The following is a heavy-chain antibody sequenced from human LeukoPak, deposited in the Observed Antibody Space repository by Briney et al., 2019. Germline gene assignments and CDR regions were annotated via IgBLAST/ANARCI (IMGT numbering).Heavy chain of an antibody. J-gene: IGHJ4*02. V-gene: IGHV4-61*05. CDR3: ARALYSGYGYFDY. Sequence: SETLSLTCTVSGGSISRSTYYWAWIRQPPGKGMEWIGYIYYSGSTNYNPSLKSRVTISVDTSKNQFSLKLSSVTAADTAVYYCARALYSGYGYFDYWGQGTLVTVSS. CDR2: IYYSGST. CDR1: GGSISRSTYY. D-gene: IGHD5-12*01.